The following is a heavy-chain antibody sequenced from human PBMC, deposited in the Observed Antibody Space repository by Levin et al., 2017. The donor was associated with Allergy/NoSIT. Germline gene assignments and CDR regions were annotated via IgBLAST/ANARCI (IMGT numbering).Heavy chain of an antibody. J-gene: IGHJ4*02. D-gene: IGHD4-17*01. V-gene: IGHV3-30*18. CDR3: AKVFGADDYGDYATSTDY. Sequence: LSLTCAASGFTFSSFGMHWVRQAPGKGLEWVAVISYDGSNKYYADSVKGRFTISRDNSKNTLYLQMNSLRAEDTAVYYCAKVFGADDYGDYATSTDYWGQGTLVTVSS. CDR1: GFTFSSFG. CDR2: ISYDGSNK.